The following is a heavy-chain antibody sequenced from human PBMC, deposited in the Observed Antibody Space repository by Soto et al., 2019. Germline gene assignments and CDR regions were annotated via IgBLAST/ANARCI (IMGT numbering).Heavy chain of an antibody. J-gene: IGHJ4*02. CDR1: GCSISSSSYY. CDR3: AIIAAQPFDF. D-gene: IGHD6-13*01. V-gene: IGHV4-39*01. Sequence: QLQLQESGPGLVKPAETLSLTCTVSGCSISSSSYYWVWIRQPPGKGLEWIGSIYYSGSSYYNPSLKNRVNISVDTSKHPFPLKQSSVTAADTAVYYCAIIAAQPFDFWGQGTLVTVSS. CDR2: IYYSGSS.